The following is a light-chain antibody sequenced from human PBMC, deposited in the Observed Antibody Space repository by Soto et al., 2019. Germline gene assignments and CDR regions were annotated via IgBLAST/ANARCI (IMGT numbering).Light chain of an antibody. CDR3: NSYSSSSTLGV. J-gene: IGLJ1*01. CDR1: SSDIGGSNY. CDR2: DVS. V-gene: IGLV2-14*03. Sequence: QCALNPPASVSGAAGQAITISCTGPSSDIGGSNYVSWYRQHPGKAPKLMIYDVSTRPTGVSNRFSGSKSGNTASLTISELQAEDEADYYCNSYSSSSTLGVFGSGTKVTVL.